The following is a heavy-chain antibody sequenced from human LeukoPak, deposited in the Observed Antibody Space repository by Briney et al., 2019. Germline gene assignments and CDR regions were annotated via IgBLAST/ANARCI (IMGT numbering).Heavy chain of an antibody. J-gene: IGHJ3*02. CDR3: AKALYSSGPDAFDI. D-gene: IGHD6-25*01. Sequence: GGSLRLSCAASGFTFSSYGMHWVRQAPGKGLEWVAMIRYDGRNKYYEESVKGRFTISRDNSKNTLYLQMNSLRAEDTAVYYFAKALYSSGPDAFDIWGQGTMVTVSS. CDR2: IRYDGRNK. V-gene: IGHV3-30*02. CDR1: GFTFSSYG.